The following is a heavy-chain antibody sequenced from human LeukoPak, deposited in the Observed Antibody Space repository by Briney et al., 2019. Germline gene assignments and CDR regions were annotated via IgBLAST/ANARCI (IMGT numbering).Heavy chain of an antibody. CDR1: GFTFSSYE. D-gene: IGHD6-19*01. V-gene: IGHV3-48*03. Sequence: GGSLRLSCAASGFTFSSYEMNWVRQAPGKGLEWVSYISSSGSTIYYADSVKGRFTISKDNAKNSLYLQMNNLRTEDTAVYYCARDLSGWYYFDYWGQGTLVTVSS. CDR2: ISSSGSTI. CDR3: ARDLSGWYYFDY. J-gene: IGHJ4*02.